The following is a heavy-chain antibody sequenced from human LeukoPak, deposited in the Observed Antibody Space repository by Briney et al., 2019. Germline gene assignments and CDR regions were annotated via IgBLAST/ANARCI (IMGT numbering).Heavy chain of an antibody. CDR1: GYTFTGYY. J-gene: IGHJ4*02. CDR2: INPNSGGT. D-gene: IGHD2-15*01. V-gene: IGHV1-2*02. Sequence: ASVKVSCKASGYTFTGYYMHWVRQAPGQGLEWMGWINPNSGGTNYAQKFQGRVTMARHTSISTAYMELSRLRSDDTAVYYCAGGYCSGGSCYLSDYWGQGTLVTVSS. CDR3: AGGYCSGGSCYLSDY.